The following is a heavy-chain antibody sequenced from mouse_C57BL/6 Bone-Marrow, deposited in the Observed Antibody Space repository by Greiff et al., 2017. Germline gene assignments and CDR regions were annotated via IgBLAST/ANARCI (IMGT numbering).Heavy chain of an antibody. CDR2: IYPGSGST. J-gene: IGHJ4*01. CDR1: GYTFTSYW. V-gene: IGHV1-55*01. Sequence: QVQLQQPGAELVKPGASVKLSCKASGYTFTSYWITWVKQRPGQGLEWIGDIYPGSGSTNYNEKFKSKATLTVDTSSSTAYMQLRSLTSEDSAVXYSARCPRYYAMDYWGQGTSVTVSS. CDR3: ARCPRYYAMDY.